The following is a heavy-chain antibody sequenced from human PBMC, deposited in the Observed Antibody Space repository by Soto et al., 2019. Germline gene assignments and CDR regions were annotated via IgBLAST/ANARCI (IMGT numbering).Heavy chain of an antibody. D-gene: IGHD3-3*01. V-gene: IGHV1-3*01. J-gene: IGHJ4*02. CDR3: ARVLGVAKGDY. Sequence: VASVKVSCKGSGYTFTSYAIHWVRQAPGQRLEWMGWINAGNGNTKYSQKFQGRVTITRDTSASTAYMELSSLRSQDTAVYYCARVLGVAKGDYWGQGTLVTVSS. CDR2: INAGNGNT. CDR1: GYTFTSYA.